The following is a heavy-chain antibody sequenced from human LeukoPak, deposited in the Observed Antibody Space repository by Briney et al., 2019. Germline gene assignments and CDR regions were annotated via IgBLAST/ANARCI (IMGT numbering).Heavy chain of an antibody. J-gene: IGHJ4*02. V-gene: IGHV3-21*01. Sequence: GGSLRLSCAASGFTFSSYSMNWVRQAPGKGLEWVSSISSSSSYIYYADSVKGRFTISRDNAKNSLYLQMNSLRAEDTAVYYRARGGITGTTIYYWGQGTLVTVSS. CDR1: GFTFSSYS. CDR3: ARGGITGTTIYY. D-gene: IGHD1-7*01. CDR2: ISSSSSYI.